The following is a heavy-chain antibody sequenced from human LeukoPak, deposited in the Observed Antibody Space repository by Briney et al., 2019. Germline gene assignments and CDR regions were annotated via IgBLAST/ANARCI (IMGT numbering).Heavy chain of an antibody. D-gene: IGHD3-22*01. CDR3: ARANGRRYYYDSSGPYDY. Sequence: GGSLRLSCEASGFSVNDDHMTWVRQAPGKGLEWVAVISYDGSNKYYADSVKGRFTISRDNSKNTLYLQMNSLRAEDTAVYYCARANGRRYYYDSSGPYDYWGQGTLVTVSS. CDR2: ISYDGSNK. J-gene: IGHJ4*02. CDR1: GFSVNDDH. V-gene: IGHV3-30-3*01.